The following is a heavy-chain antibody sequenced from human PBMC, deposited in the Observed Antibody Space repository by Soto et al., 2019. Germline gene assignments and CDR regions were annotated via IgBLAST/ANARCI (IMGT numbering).Heavy chain of an antibody. J-gene: IGHJ6*02. CDR2: IYYSGST. CDR1: GCSISSGGYY. V-gene: IGHV4-31*03. CDR3: ARGSSGSNSVDV. D-gene: IGHD3-10*01. Sequence: PSETLSLTCTVSGCSISSGGYYWSWIRQHPGKGLEWIGYIYYSGSTYYNPSLKSRVTISVDTSKNQFSLKLSSVTAADTAVYYCARGSSGSNSVDVWGQGTTVTVSS.